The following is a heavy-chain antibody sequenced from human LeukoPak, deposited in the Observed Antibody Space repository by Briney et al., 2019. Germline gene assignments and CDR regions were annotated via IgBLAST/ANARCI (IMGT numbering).Heavy chain of an antibody. V-gene: IGHV3-7*01. Sequence: GGSLRLSCAASGFTFSSYWMSWVRQAPGKGLEWVANMRQDGSDNNYVDPVKGRFTISRDNAKNSLYLQMNSLRVEDTAVYYCARERVTTTSFDYWGQGVLVTVSS. D-gene: IGHD2/OR15-2a*01. CDR1: GFTFSSYW. CDR3: ARERVTTTSFDY. CDR2: MRQDGSDN. J-gene: IGHJ4*02.